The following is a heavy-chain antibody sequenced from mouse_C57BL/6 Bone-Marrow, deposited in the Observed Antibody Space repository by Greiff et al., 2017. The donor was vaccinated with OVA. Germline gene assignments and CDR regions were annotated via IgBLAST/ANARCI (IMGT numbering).Heavy chain of an antibody. CDR3: ARERYGNS. J-gene: IGHJ3*01. V-gene: IGHV5-4*01. D-gene: IGHD2-10*02. CDR1: GFTFSSYA. Sequence: EVKVEESGGGLVKPGGSLKLSCAASGFTFSSYAMSWVRQTPEKRLEWVATISDGGSYTYYPDNVKGRFTISRDNAKNNLYLQMSHLKSEDTAMYYCARERYGNSWGQGTLVTVSA. CDR2: ISDGGSYT.